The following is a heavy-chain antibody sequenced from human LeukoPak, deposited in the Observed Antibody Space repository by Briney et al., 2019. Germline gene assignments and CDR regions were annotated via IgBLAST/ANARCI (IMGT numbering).Heavy chain of an antibody. D-gene: IGHD3-9*01. CDR3: GRDLRSYDILTGYYLDYGMDV. Sequence: GGSLRLSCAASGFTVSSNYMSWVRQAPGKGLEWVSVIYSGGSTYYADSVKGRFTISRDNSKNTLYLQMNSLRAEDTAVYYCGRDLRSYDILTGYYLDYGMDVWGQGTTVTVSS. CDR1: GFTVSSNY. CDR2: IYSGGST. V-gene: IGHV3-53*01. J-gene: IGHJ6*02.